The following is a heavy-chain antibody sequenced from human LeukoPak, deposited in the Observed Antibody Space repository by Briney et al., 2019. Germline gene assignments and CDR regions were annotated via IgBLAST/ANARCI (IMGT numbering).Heavy chain of an antibody. J-gene: IGHJ4*02. V-gene: IGHV1-2*02. CDR1: GYTFTGYY. CDR3: ARDGGKGGDYWCLDY. D-gene: IGHD4-17*01. Sequence: VSVKVSCKASGYTFTGYYMHWVRQAPGQGLEWMGWINPNSGGTNYTQKFQGRVTMTRDTSISTAYMELSRLRSDDTAVYYCARDGGKGGDYWCLDYWGQRTLVTVSS. CDR2: INPNSGGT.